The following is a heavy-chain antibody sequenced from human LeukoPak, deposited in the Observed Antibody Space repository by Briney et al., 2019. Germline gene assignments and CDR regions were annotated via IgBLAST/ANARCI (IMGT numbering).Heavy chain of an antibody. V-gene: IGHV1-8*01. D-gene: IGHD4-17*01. Sequence: ASVKISCKASRYTFTSYDINWVRQATGQGLEWMGWMNPNSGNTGYAQKFQGRVTMTRSTSISTAYVELSSLRSEDTAVYYCATASTVTTERGSVVRAFDIWGQGTMVTVSS. J-gene: IGHJ3*02. CDR1: RYTFTSYD. CDR3: ATASTVTTERGSVVRAFDI. CDR2: MNPNSGNT.